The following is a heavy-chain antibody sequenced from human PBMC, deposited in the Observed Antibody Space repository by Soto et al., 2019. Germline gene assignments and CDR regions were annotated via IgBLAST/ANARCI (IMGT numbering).Heavy chain of an antibody. CDR2: ISVSGGST. J-gene: IGHJ6*02. V-gene: IGHV3-23*01. D-gene: IGHD3-16*01. CDR3: AKGDLFVGGTIYGMDV. CDR1: LSSYA. Sequence: GGSLRLSCAVSLSSYAMTWVRQAPGKGREWVAGISVSGGSTNYAVSVKGRFTISRDNDKNTVYLQMNSLRAEDTAVYYCAKGDLFVGGTIYGMDVWGQGTTVTVSS.